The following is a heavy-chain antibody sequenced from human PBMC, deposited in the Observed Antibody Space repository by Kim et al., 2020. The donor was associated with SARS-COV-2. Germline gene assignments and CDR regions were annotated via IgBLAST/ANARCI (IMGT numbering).Heavy chain of an antibody. CDR3: VSSDSTWGAY. D-gene: IGHD7-27*01. CDR1: GFTSSKYW. J-gene: IGHJ4*02. Sequence: GGSLRLSCVTSGFTSSKYWMSWVRQAPGKGLEWVANIKQDGSEKNYVDSVKGRFTISRDNAKNSLFLQMNSLRVEDTAVYYCVSSDSTWGAYWGQGTLVTVSP. V-gene: IGHV3-7*03. CDR2: IKQDGSEK.